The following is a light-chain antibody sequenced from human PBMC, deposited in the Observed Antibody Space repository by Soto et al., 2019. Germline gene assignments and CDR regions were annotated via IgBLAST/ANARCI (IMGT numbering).Light chain of an antibody. CDR1: SSNIGNNA. CDR3: AAWDDSLNGWV. CDR2: YDD. Sequence: QSELTQPPSVSEAPRQMVTISCSGVSSNIGNNAVNWYQQLPGKAPKLLIYYDDLLPSGVSDRFSGSKSGTSASLAISGLQSEDEADYYCAAWDDSLNGWVFGGGTKVTVL. J-gene: IGLJ3*02. V-gene: IGLV1-36*01.